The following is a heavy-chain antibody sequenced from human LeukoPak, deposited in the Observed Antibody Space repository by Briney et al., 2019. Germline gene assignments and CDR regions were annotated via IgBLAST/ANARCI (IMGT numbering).Heavy chain of an antibody. D-gene: IGHD3-9*01. Sequence: GKSLRLSCAVSGFTLSDHGMHWVRQAPGKGLEWLAVISKDGSNKYYADSVKGRFTISRGIYTGTLFLQMNSLRAEDTAVYYCARDEAGIRYFDWLLDYWGQGILVTVSS. CDR2: ISKDGSNK. CDR1: GFTLSDHG. CDR3: ARDEAGIRYFDWLLDY. V-gene: IGHV3-30*03. J-gene: IGHJ4*02.